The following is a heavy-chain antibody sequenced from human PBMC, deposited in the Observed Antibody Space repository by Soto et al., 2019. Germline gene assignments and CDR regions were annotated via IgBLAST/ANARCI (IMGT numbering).Heavy chain of an antibody. Sequence: PGGSLRLSCAASAFTFSSYAMSWVRQAPGKGLEWVSAISGSGGSTYYADSVKGRFTISRDNSKNTLYLQMNSLRAEDTAVYYCAKLEGRNVPTTLDYWGQGTLVTVSS. D-gene: IGHD1-1*01. CDR1: AFTFSSYA. CDR3: AKLEGRNVPTTLDY. V-gene: IGHV3-23*01. CDR2: ISGSGGST. J-gene: IGHJ4*02.